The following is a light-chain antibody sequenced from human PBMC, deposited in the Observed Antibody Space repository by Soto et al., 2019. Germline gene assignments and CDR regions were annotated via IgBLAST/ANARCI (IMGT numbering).Light chain of an antibody. CDR3: SSYAGSNNWV. CDR1: SSDVGGYNY. V-gene: IGLV2-8*01. Sequence: QSALTQPPSASGSPGQSVTISCTGTSSDVGGYNYVSWYQRHPGQAPKLIIYEVNKRPSGVPDRFSGSKSGNTASLSVAGLQAEDEADYYCSSYAGSNNWVFGGGTQLTVL. CDR2: EVN. J-gene: IGLJ3*02.